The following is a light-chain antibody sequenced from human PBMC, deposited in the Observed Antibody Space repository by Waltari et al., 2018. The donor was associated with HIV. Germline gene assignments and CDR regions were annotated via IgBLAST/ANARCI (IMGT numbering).Light chain of an antibody. J-gene: IGLJ2*01. CDR2: RNE. CDR3: ASWDDNLGHWI. Sequence: QPKMTQAPSASKTPGQRITMSCSGTKSTIGNHFIYWYQQIAGAAPRLVMARNEQRPAGVPDRFSGTKSGTSAFLAITGLRLDDEATYFCASWDDNLGHWIFGGGTKLTVL. V-gene: IGLV1-47*01. CDR1: KSTIGNHF.